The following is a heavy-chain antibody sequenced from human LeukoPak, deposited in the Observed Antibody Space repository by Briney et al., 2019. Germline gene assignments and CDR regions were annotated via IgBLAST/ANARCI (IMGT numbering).Heavy chain of an antibody. Sequence: GASVKVSCKASGGTFISYAISWVRQAPGQGLEWMGGIIPIFGTANYAQKFQGRVTITADESTSTAYMELSSLRSEDTAVYYCATPVFGYCSGGSCYLGAFDIWGQGTMVTVSS. CDR3: ATPVFGYCSGGSCYLGAFDI. CDR2: IIPIFGTA. D-gene: IGHD2-15*01. CDR1: GGTFISYA. V-gene: IGHV1-69*01. J-gene: IGHJ3*02.